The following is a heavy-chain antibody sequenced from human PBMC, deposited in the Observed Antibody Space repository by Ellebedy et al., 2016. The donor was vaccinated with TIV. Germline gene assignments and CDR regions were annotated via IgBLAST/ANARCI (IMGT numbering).Heavy chain of an antibody. Sequence: ASVKVSCKASGGSFNNYGLSWVRQAPGQGLEWMGWISAYNGATNYARNLQDRVTMTTDTSTNTAYRELRRLRSDDTAVYYCVREEYHGNYAAPPHYWGQGTLVTVSS. CDR2: ISAYNGAT. V-gene: IGHV1-18*01. D-gene: IGHD4/OR15-4a*01. CDR1: GGSFNNYG. J-gene: IGHJ4*02. CDR3: VREEYHGNYAAPPHY.